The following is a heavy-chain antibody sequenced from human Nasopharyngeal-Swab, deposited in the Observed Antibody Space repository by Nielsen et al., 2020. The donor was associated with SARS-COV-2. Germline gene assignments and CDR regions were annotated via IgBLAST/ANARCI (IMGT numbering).Heavy chain of an antibody. CDR1: GFTFSIHA. CDR3: VKDLRGRYGFES. Sequence: GGSLRLSCSASGFTFSIHAVHWVRQAPGKGLEYVSTINDYEDRLYYADSVKGRFTISRDNSKNTLYLQMSSLRPEDTAVYWCVKDLRGRYGFESWGQGTMVTVSS. J-gene: IGHJ3*02. D-gene: IGHD3-16*01. V-gene: IGHV3-64D*06. CDR2: INDYEDRL.